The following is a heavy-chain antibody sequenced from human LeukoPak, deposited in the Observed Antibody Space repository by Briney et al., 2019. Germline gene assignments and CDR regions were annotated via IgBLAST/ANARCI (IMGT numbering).Heavy chain of an antibody. V-gene: IGHV1-8*01. D-gene: IGHD6-13*01. CDR2: MNPNSGNT. Sequence: GASVKVSCKASGYTFTSYDINWVRQATGQGLEWMGWMNPNSGNTGYAQKFQGRVTMTRNTSISTAYMELSSLRSEDTVVYYCARPAARRDNWFDPWGQGTLVTVSS. CDR1: GYTFTSYD. J-gene: IGHJ5*02. CDR3: ARPAARRDNWFDP.